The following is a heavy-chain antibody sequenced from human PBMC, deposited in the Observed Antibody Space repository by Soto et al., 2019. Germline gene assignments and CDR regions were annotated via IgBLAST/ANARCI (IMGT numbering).Heavy chain of an antibody. V-gene: IGHV4-4*02. CDR1: SGSISSSNW. J-gene: IGHJ3*02. Sequence: SETLSLTCAVSSGSISSSNWWSWVRQPPGKGLEWIGEIYHSGSTNYNPSLKSRVTISVDKSKNQFSLKLSSVTAADTAVYYCARGLSSSSLEGAFDIWGQGTMVTVSS. CDR3: ARGLSSSSLEGAFDI. CDR2: IYHSGST. D-gene: IGHD6-13*01.